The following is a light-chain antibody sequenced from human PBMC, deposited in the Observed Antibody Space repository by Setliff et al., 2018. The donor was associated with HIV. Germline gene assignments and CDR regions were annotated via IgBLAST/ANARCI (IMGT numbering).Light chain of an antibody. J-gene: IGLJ1*01. CDR3: SSKAGSNNYV. V-gene: IGLV2-8*01. CDR2: EVN. Sequence: QSALTQPPSASGSLGQSVTISSTGTSSDVGGYNYVSWYQQHPGKAPKVMIYEVNQRPSGVPDRFSGSKSGNTASLTVSGLQAEDEADYYCSSKAGSNNYVFGTGTKVTVL. CDR1: SSDVGGYNY.